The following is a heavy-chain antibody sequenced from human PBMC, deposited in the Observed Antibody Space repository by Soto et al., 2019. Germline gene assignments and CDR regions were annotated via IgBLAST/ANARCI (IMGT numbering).Heavy chain of an antibody. CDR1: GYTFTSCG. D-gene: IGHD2-15*01. Sequence: ASVEVSCKASGYTFTSCGISCVLQGPGQGLEWMGWISAYNGNTNYAQKLQGRVTMTTDTSTSTAYMELRSLRSDDTAVYYCARDIYCSGGSCYGDYYYYSGMDVWGQGTTVA. CDR3: ARDIYCSGGSCYGDYYYYSGMDV. CDR2: ISAYNGNT. V-gene: IGHV1-18*01. J-gene: IGHJ6*02.